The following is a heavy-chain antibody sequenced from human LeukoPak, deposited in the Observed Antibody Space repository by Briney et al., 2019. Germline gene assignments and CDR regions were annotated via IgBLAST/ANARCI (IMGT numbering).Heavy chain of an antibody. Sequence: ASVKVSCKASGYTFTSYGISWVRQAPGQGLEWMGWINPNSGGTNYAQKFQGRVTMTRDTSISTAYMELSRLRSDDTAVYYCAREILTSGGAVAGTDYWGQGTLVTVSS. CDR3: AREILTSGGAVAGTDY. D-gene: IGHD6-19*01. CDR1: GYTFTSYG. V-gene: IGHV1-2*02. J-gene: IGHJ4*02. CDR2: INPNSGGT.